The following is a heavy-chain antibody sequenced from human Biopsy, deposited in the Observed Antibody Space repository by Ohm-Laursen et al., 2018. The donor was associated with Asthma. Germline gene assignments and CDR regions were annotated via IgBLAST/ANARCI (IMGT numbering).Heavy chain of an antibody. D-gene: IGHD3-3*01. V-gene: IGHV3-30*03. CDR3: ASQSSGPDFWSGYYYFDY. CDR1: GFTFSSYG. CDR2: ISYDGSNK. J-gene: IGHJ4*02. Sequence: SLRLSCTASGFTFSSYGMHWVRQAPGKGLEWVAVISYDGSNKNYADSVKGRFTISRDNSKNTLYLQINSLRAEDTAVYYCASQSSGPDFWSGYYYFDYWGQGTLVTVSS.